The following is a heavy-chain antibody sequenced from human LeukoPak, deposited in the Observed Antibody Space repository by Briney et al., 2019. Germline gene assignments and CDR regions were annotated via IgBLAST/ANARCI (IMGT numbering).Heavy chain of an antibody. Sequence: ASVKVSCKVSGYTLTELSMHWVRQAPGKGLEWMGGFDPEDGETIYAQKFQGRVTMTEDTSTDTAYMELSSLRSEDTAVYYCAKDEGSWQWLVLGPSYYYYMDVWGKGTTVTVSS. CDR2: FDPEDGET. V-gene: IGHV1-24*01. J-gene: IGHJ6*03. CDR3: AKDEGSWQWLVLGPSYYYYMDV. CDR1: GYTLTELS. D-gene: IGHD6-19*01.